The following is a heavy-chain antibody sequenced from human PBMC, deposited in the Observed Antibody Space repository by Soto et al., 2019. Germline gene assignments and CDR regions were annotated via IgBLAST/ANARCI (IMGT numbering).Heavy chain of an antibody. CDR1: GDSVSSNSAG. D-gene: IGHD1-26*01. Sequence: QTLSLTCAITGDSVSSNSAGWSWVRQSPSGGLEWLGRTYYRSKWYYEYAVSVRGRITINPDTSKNQYSLQLNSVTPEDTAVYFCARGEQYSGRIFDYWGQGTLVTVSS. CDR2: TYYRSKWYY. V-gene: IGHV6-1*01. CDR3: ARGEQYSGRIFDY. J-gene: IGHJ4*01.